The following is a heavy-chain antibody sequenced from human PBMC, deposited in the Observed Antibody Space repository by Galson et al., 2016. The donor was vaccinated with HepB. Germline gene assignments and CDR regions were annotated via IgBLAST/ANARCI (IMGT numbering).Heavy chain of an antibody. CDR2: ISADGGST. V-gene: IGHV3-23*01. J-gene: IGHJ6*02. CDR3: AKALDRVGRYYYLLDV. Sequence: SLRLSCAVSRFTFTTFAMSWVRQAPGKGLEWVSGISADGGSTYYGDSVKGRFIISSDNSKNMMFLEMNCVRAQDTAVYYCAKALDRVGRYYYLLDVWGQGTTVTVSS. D-gene: IGHD3-16*02. CDR1: RFTFTTFA.